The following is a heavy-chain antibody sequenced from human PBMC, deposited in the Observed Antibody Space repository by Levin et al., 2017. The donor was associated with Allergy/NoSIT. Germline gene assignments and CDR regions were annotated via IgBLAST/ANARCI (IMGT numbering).Heavy chain of an antibody. V-gene: IGHV3-23*01. CDR2: ISGTGGST. J-gene: IGHJ4*02. CDR1: GFTFSSYA. D-gene: IGHD3-10*01. Sequence: GGSLRLSCAASGFTFSSYAMSWVRQAPGKGLEWVSSISGTGGSTYYADSVKGRFTVSRDNSKNTLYLQMNSLRAEDTAVYYCAKGRGGSGSSYREFDSWGQGTLVTVSS. CDR3: AKGRGGSGSSYREFDS.